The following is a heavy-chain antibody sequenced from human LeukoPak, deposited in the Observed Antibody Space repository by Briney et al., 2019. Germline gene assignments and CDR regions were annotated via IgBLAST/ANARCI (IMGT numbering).Heavy chain of an antibody. CDR2: IYSGGST. Sequence: GGSLRLSCAASGFTVSSNYMSWVRQAPGKGLEWVSVIYSGGSTYYADSVKGRFTISRDNSKNTLYLQMNSLRAEDTAVYYCAREWLYYDFWSGYYPQWGKGTTVTVSS. CDR1: GFTVSSNY. CDR3: AREWLYYDFWSGYYPQ. V-gene: IGHV3-66*02. J-gene: IGHJ6*04. D-gene: IGHD3-3*01.